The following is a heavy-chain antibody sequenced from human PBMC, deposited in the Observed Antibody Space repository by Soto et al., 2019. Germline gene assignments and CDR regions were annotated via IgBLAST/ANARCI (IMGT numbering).Heavy chain of an antibody. CDR1: GFTFISYA. D-gene: IGHD3-3*01. Sequence: GGSLRLSCAASGFTFISYAMHWVRQAPGKGLEWVAVISYDGSNKYYADSVKGRFTISRDNSKNTLYLQMNSLRAEDTAVYYCARVLLRFLEWLPMDVWGQGTTVTVSS. V-gene: IGHV3-30-3*01. J-gene: IGHJ6*02. CDR2: ISYDGSNK. CDR3: ARVLLRFLEWLPMDV.